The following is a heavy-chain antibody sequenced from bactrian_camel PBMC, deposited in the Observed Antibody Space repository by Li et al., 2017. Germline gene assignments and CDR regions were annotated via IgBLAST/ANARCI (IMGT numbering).Heavy chain of an antibody. J-gene: IGHJ6*01. CDR3: ATQTTGWAFRY. CDR1: SDTSSGFC. Sequence: HVQLVESGGGSVQAGGSQNLSCVASSDTSSGFCMGWFRQVPGKEREGVAALDVFGGISYAESVKGRFTISRDNAKNTLYLQKNNLKTDDAAVYYCATQTTGWAFRYWGQGTQVTVS. D-gene: IGHD5*01. CDR2: LDVFGGIS. V-gene: IGHV3S1*01.